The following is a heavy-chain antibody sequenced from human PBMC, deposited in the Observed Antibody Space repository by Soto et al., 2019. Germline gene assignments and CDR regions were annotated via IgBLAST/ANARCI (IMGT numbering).Heavy chain of an antibody. CDR3: VKDGSSGWPYYYGMDV. J-gene: IGHJ6*02. Sequence: QVQLVESGGGVVQPGRSLRLSCAASGFTFSSYGMHWVRQAPGKGLEWVAVISYDGSNKYYADSVKGRFTISRDNSKNTLDLQTGSLRAEDMGVYYCVKDGSSGWPYYYGMDVWGQGTTVTVSS. CDR1: GFTFSSYG. D-gene: IGHD6-19*01. V-gene: IGHV3-30*18. CDR2: ISYDGSNK.